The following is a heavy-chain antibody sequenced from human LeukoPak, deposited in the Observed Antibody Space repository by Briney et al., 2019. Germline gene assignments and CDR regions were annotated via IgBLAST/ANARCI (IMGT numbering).Heavy chain of an antibody. Sequence: PGGSLRLSCAASLSTLSTYWMTWFRQTPGGGLEWVASLKQDGSDKYYVDSVKGRFTISRGNAGNSLYLQMNSLRAEDTAVYYGARETRGTVGSYWGQGTLVTVSS. J-gene: IGHJ4*02. CDR3: ARETRGTVGSY. D-gene: IGHD1-26*01. CDR1: LSTLSTYW. V-gene: IGHV3-7*05. CDR2: LKQDGSDK.